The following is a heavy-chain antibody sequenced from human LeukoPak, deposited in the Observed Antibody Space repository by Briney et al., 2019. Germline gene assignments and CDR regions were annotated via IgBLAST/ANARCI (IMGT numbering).Heavy chain of an antibody. D-gene: IGHD4-17*01. CDR2: IITHFGTP. Sequence: SVKVSCKASGGTNVAIRWVRQAPGHELEWMGGIITHFGTPDYSQKFQGRVTITADESTGTAYMELSSLRSEDTAVYYCASSYGDYANWGQGTLVTVSS. CDR1: GGTNVA. V-gene: IGHV1-69*13. J-gene: IGHJ4*02. CDR3: ASSYGDYAN.